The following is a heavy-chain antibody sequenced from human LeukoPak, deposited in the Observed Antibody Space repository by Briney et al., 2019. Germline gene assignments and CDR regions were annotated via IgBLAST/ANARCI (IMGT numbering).Heavy chain of an antibody. CDR3: ATILKPLDLKYFQH. Sequence: SETLSLTCTVSGGSISSSSYYWGWIRQPPGKGLEWIGSIYYSGSTYYNPSLKSRVTISVDTSKNQFSLKLSSVTAADTAVYYCATILKPLDLKYFQHWGQGTLVTVSS. J-gene: IGHJ1*01. CDR2: IYYSGST. D-gene: IGHD1-1*01. CDR1: GGSISSSSYY. V-gene: IGHV4-39*01.